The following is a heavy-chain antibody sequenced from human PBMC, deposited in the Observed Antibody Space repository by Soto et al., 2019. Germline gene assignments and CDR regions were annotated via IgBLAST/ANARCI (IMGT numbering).Heavy chain of an antibody. CDR2: ISYDGSNK. D-gene: IGHD7-27*01. CDR1: GFTFSSYG. Sequence: QVQLVESGGGVVQPGRSLRLSCAASGFTFSSYGMHWVRQAPGKGLEWVAVISYDGSNKYYADSVKGRFTISRDNSKNTLYLHMSSLRAEDTAVYYCAKDLGHGGRGAFDIWGHGTMVTVSS. V-gene: IGHV3-30*18. CDR3: AKDLGHGGRGAFDI. J-gene: IGHJ3*02.